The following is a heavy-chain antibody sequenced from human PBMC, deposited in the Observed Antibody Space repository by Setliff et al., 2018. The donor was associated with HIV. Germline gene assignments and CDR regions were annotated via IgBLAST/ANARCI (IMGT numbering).Heavy chain of an antibody. Sequence: SVKVSCKASGGTFGSYAVNWVRQAPGQGLEWLGGVIPARDVATHAPMMQGRFKIDADKSTNTAYLDLRSLRSEDTAVYYCARDVGVRGVIITVSWFDPWGQGTLVTVPQ. J-gene: IGHJ5*02. D-gene: IGHD3-10*01. CDR2: VIPARDVA. CDR3: ARDVGVRGVIITVSWFDP. CDR1: GGTFGSYA. V-gene: IGHV1-69*10.